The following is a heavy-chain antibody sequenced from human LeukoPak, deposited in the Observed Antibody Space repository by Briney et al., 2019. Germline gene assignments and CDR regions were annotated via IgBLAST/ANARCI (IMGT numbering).Heavy chain of an antibody. CDR3: ARGTVLRFLEWLPGSFPAYYYYYYMDV. Sequence: SETLSLTCTVSGGSINSSSYYWGWIRQPPGNGLEWIGTIYYSGSTYYSPSLKSRVTISVDTSKNQFSLNLNSVTAADTAVYYCARGTVLRFLEWLPGSFPAYYYYYYMDVWGKGTTVTVSS. D-gene: IGHD3-3*01. CDR2: IYYSGST. V-gene: IGHV4-39*07. CDR1: GGSINSSSYY. J-gene: IGHJ6*03.